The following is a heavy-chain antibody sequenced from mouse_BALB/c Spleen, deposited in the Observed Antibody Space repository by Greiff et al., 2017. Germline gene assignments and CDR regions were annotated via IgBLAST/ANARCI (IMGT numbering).Heavy chain of an antibody. V-gene: IGHV3-2*02. Sequence: VQLKESGPGLVKPSQSLSLTCTVTGYSITSDYAWNWIRQFPGNKLEWMGYISYSGSTSYNPSLKSRISITRDTSKNQFFLQLNSVTTEDTATYYCARGGNYYGSSYEDYWGQGTTLTVSS. J-gene: IGHJ2*01. CDR3: ARGGNYYGSSYEDY. D-gene: IGHD1-1*01. CDR1: GYSITSDYA. CDR2: ISYSGST.